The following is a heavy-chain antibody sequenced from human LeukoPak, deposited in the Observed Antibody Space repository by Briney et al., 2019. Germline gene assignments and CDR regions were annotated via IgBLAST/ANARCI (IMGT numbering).Heavy chain of an antibody. V-gene: IGHV4-39*07. J-gene: IGHJ4*02. D-gene: IGHD3-3*01. Sequence: PSETLSLTCTVSGGSISSSSYYWGWIRQPPGKGLEWIGRIYTSGSTNYNPSLKSRVTMSVDTSKNQFSLKLSSVTAAVTAVYYCARDIGYYDFWSGYYDYWGQGTLVTVSS. CDR3: ARDIGYYDFWSGYYDY. CDR2: IYTSGST. CDR1: GGSISSSSYY.